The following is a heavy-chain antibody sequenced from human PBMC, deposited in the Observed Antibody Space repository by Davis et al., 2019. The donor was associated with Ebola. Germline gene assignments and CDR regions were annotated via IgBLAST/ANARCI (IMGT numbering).Heavy chain of an antibody. CDR3: ARVAINTTGGGSWFDP. CDR2: IYYSWNT. CDR1: GGSLRNYY. D-gene: IGHD1-26*01. Sequence: MPSETLSLTCTVSGGSLRNYYWSWIRQSPKKGLEWIGYIYYSWNTNYNPSLKSRVTISVDTSKNQFSLTLSSVTAADTAVYYCARVAINTTGGGSWFDPWGQGTLVTVSS. V-gene: IGHV4-59*12. J-gene: IGHJ5*02.